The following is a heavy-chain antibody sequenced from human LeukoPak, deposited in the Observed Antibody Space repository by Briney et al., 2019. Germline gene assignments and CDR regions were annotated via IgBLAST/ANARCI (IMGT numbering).Heavy chain of an antibody. V-gene: IGHV4-4*07. Sequence: SETLSLTCTVSGASLNSYYWGWIRQPAGKGLEWIGRIYSGGSTNYNPSLKSRVTLSVDTSKNQFSLRLSSLTVADMAVYYCAREGRYGDYEGYWGQGTLVTVSS. CDR1: GASLNSYY. CDR3: AREGRYGDYEGY. D-gene: IGHD4-17*01. CDR2: IYSGGST. J-gene: IGHJ4*02.